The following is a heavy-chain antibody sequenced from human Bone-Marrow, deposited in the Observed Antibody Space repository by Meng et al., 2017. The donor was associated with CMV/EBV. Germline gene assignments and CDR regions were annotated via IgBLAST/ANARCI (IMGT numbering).Heavy chain of an antibody. J-gene: IGHJ3*02. CDR3: ARTAAIRRNAFDI. V-gene: IGHV3-30*04. D-gene: IGHD2-2*01. CDR1: GFTFSSYA. Sequence: GGSLRLSCAASGFTFSSYAMHWVRQAPGKGLEWVAVISYDGSNKYYADSVKGRFTISRDNSKNTLYLQMNSLRAEDTAVYYCARTAAIRRNAFDIWGQGTMVTV. CDR2: ISYDGSNK.